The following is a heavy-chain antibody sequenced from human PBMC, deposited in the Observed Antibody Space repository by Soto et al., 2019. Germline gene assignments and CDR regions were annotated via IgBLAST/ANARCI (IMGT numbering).Heavy chain of an antibody. CDR3: ARGSLAARPFSYFDY. CDR1: GFTFSSYS. Sequence: GGSLRLSCAASGFTFSSYSMNWVRQAPGKGLEWVSSISSSSSYIYYADSVKGRFTISRDNAKNSLYLQMNSLRAEDTAVYYCARGSLAARPFSYFDYWGQGTLVTVSS. D-gene: IGHD6-6*01. J-gene: IGHJ4*02. V-gene: IGHV3-21*01. CDR2: ISSSSSYI.